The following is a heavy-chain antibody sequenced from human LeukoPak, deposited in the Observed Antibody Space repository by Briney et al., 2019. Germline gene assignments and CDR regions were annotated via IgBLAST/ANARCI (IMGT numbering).Heavy chain of an antibody. CDR1: GGSISSNY. CDR3: ARGFQDYYDSSGYYYPYFDY. J-gene: IGHJ4*02. D-gene: IGHD3-22*01. CDR2: IYYSGIT. V-gene: IGHV4-59*01. Sequence: SETLSLTCTVSGGSISSNYWSWIRQPPGKGLEWVGHIYYSGITNYNPSLKSRVTISVDTSKNQFSLKLSSVTAADTAVYYCARGFQDYYDSSGYYYPYFDYWGQGTLVTVSS.